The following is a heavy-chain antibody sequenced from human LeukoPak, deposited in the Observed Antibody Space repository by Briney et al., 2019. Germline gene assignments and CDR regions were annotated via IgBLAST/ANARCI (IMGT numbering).Heavy chain of an antibody. CDR2: IWYDGSNK. Sequence: GGSLRLSCAASGFTFSSYGMHWVRQAAGKGLEWGAVIWYDGSNKYYADSVKGRFTISRDNSKNTLYLQMNSLRAEDTAVYYCARDLVLGSGTGDFDYWGQGTLVTVSS. V-gene: IGHV3-33*01. J-gene: IGHJ4*02. CDR1: GFTFSSYG. D-gene: IGHD3-10*01. CDR3: ARDLVLGSGTGDFDY.